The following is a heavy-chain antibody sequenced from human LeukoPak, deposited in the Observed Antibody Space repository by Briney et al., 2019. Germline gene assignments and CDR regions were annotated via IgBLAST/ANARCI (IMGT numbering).Heavy chain of an antibody. J-gene: IGHJ4*02. V-gene: IGHV3-64D*06. D-gene: IGHD3-10*01. Sequence: GGSLRLSCSASGFSFSSYAMHWVRQAPGKGLEYVSAISSNGGSTNYADSVRGRFTISRDNSKNMLYLQLSSLRAEDTAVYYCVKGLVIGALDYWGQGTLVTVSS. CDR3: VKGLVIGALDY. CDR2: ISSNGGST. CDR1: GFSFSSYA.